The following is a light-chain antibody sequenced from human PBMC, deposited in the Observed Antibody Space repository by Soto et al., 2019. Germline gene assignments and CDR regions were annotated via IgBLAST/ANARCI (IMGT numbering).Light chain of an antibody. Sequence: DIQMTQSPSSLSASVGDSVTITCRASQSINTYLNWYQQKPGKAPKLLIYAASSLQSGVPSRFSGSGSGTDFTLTINSLQPEDFATYFCQQNYSPPPWTFGQGTKVDIK. CDR1: QSINTY. V-gene: IGKV1-39*01. CDR2: AAS. CDR3: QQNYSPPPWT. J-gene: IGKJ1*01.